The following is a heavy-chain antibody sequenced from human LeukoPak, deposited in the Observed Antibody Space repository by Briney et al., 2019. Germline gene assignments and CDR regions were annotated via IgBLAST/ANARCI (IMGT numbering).Heavy chain of an antibody. Sequence: SETLSLTCTVSGGSISSYYWSWIRQPAGKGPEWIGHIFTSGSTNYNPSLKSRVTISVDKSKNQFSLKLISVTAADTAVYYCARFDSSSWSYYFDYWGQGTLVTVSS. CDR3: ARFDSSSWSYYFDY. CDR2: IFTSGST. CDR1: GGSISSYY. V-gene: IGHV4-4*07. D-gene: IGHD6-13*01. J-gene: IGHJ4*02.